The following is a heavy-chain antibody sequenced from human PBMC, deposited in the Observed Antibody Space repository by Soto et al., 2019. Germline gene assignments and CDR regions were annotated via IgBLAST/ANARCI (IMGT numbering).Heavy chain of an antibody. CDR1: GFTFSSYG. CDR3: AKDIWAGSSWYATDDAFDI. D-gene: IGHD6-13*01. Sequence: QVQLVESGGGVVQPGRSLRLSCAASGFTFSSYGMHWVRQAPGKGLEWVAVISYDGSNKYYADSVKGRFTISRDNSQNTLYLHMNSLRAEDTAVYYCAKDIWAGSSWYATDDAFDIWGQGTMVTVSS. V-gene: IGHV3-30*18. CDR2: ISYDGSNK. J-gene: IGHJ3*02.